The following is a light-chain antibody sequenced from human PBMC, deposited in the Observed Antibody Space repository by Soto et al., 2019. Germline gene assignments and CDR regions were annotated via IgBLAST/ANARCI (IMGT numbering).Light chain of an antibody. Sequence: DIQMTQSPSSLSASVGDRVTITCQASRDISKYLNWYLQKPGKAPKLLIYDASNLETGVPSRFSGNGSGTDFTFTISRLQPEDIATHYCQQYENLPTFGQGTRLEIK. V-gene: IGKV1-33*01. J-gene: IGKJ5*01. CDR3: QQYENLPT. CDR1: RDISKY. CDR2: DAS.